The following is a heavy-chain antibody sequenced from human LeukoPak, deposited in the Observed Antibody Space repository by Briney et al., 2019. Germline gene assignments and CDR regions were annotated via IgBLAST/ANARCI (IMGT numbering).Heavy chain of an antibody. V-gene: IGHV3-49*04. CDR2: IRSKTYGGTT. J-gene: IGHJ4*02. D-gene: IGHD3-22*01. CDR1: GFAFGDYA. Sequence: GGSLRLSCTASGFAFGDYAMGWVRQAPGEGLEWVGFIRSKTYGGTTEYAASVKGRFTISRDDSKGIAYLQMNSLKAEDTAVYYCTAITSGYLKYWGQGALVTVSS. CDR3: TAITSGYLKY.